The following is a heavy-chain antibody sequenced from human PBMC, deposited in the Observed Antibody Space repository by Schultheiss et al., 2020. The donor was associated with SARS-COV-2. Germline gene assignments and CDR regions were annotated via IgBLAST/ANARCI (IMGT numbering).Heavy chain of an antibody. J-gene: IGHJ3*02. D-gene: IGHD5-18*01. V-gene: IGHV3-74*01. CDR2: INNDGGDT. Sequence: GESLKISCTASGFTFSNYWMHWVRQAPGKGLVWVSRINNDGGDTTYADSVKGRFTTYRNNAKNTLYLQMNSLRAEDTAVYYCARAGQYTPPDAFDIWGQGTVVTVSS. CDR3: ARAGQYTPPDAFDI. CDR1: GFTFSNYW.